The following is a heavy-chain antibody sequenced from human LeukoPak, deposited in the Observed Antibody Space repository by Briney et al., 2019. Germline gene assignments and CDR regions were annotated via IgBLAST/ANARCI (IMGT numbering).Heavy chain of an antibody. CDR2: LYTGGDT. Sequence: GVSLRLSCAASGFTLSTYGMSWVRQAPGKGLECVSFLYTGGDTNYADSVKGRFTISRDNSKNTLYLQMNSLRAEDTAVYYCARGPGSRGIFDYWGQGTLVTVSS. V-gene: IGHV3-53*01. CDR3: ARGPGSRGIFDY. D-gene: IGHD3-10*01. CDR1: GFTLSTYG. J-gene: IGHJ4*02.